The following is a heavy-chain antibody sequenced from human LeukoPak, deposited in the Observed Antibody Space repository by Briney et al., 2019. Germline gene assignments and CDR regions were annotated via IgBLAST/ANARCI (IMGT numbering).Heavy chain of an antibody. CDR2: ISGSGGST. V-gene: IGHV3-23*01. CDR3: AKDLRLAAARRSYFDY. CDR1: GFTFSSYA. J-gene: IGHJ4*02. D-gene: IGHD6-13*01. Sequence: AGGSLRLSCAASGFTFSSYAMSWVRQAPGKGLEWVSAISGSGGSTYYADSVKGRFTISRDNSKNTLYLQMNSLRAEDTAVYYCAKDLRLAAARRSYFDYWGQGTLVTVSS.